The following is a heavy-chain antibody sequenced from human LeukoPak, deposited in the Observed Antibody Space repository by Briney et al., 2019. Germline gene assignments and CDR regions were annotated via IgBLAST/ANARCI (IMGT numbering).Heavy chain of an antibody. CDR2: ISNSGSTI. J-gene: IGHJ4*02. V-gene: IGHV3-48*03. Sequence: GGSLRLSCAASGFTFSSYGMNWVRQAPGKGLEWVSYISNSGSTIYYADSVKGRFTISRDNAKNSLYLQMNSLRAEDTAVYYCARGIAVAATYDYWGQGTLVTVSS. D-gene: IGHD6-19*01. CDR1: GFTFSSYG. CDR3: ARGIAVAATYDY.